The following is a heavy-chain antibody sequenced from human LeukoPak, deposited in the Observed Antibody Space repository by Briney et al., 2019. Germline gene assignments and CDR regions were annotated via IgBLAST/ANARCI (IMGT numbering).Heavy chain of an antibody. CDR2: IIPILGSA. Sequence: SVKVSCKASGGTFRSYAFSWVRQAPGQGLEWMGGIIPILGSANYAQKFQGRVTITTDESTSTANMELSSLRSEDTAVYYCARLPFGAWSSGFDPWGQGTLVTVSS. V-gene: IGHV1-69*05. CDR1: GGTFRSYA. J-gene: IGHJ5*02. CDR3: ARLPFGAWSSGFDP. D-gene: IGHD3-16*01.